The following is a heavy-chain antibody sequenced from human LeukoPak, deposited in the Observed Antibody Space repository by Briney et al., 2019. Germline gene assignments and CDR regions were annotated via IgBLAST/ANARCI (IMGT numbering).Heavy chain of an antibody. CDR3: AREGITMIVVGYYFDY. D-gene: IGHD3-22*01. V-gene: IGHV3-30-3*01. J-gene: IGHJ4*02. CDR1: GFTFSSYA. CDR2: ISYDGSNK. Sequence: GGSLRLSCAASGFTFSSYAMHWVRQAPGKGLEWVAVISYDGSNKYYADSVKGRFTISRDNSKNTLYLQMNSLGAEDTAVYYCAREGITMIVVGYYFDYWGQGTLVTVSS.